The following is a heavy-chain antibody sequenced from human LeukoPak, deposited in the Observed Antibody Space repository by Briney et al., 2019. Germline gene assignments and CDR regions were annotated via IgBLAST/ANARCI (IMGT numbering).Heavy chain of an antibody. CDR2: IYHTGLT. CDR3: ARSGVSYGSGSSDFDY. V-gene: IGHV4-38-2*02. CDR1: GYSIGSGYY. Sequence: PSETLSLTCTVSGYSIGSGYYWGWIRQPPGKGLEWIGVIYHTGLTYYNPSLKSRVTISVDTSKNQFSLRLNSVTAADTAVYYCARSGVSYGSGSSDFDYWGQGTLVTVSS. J-gene: IGHJ4*02. D-gene: IGHD3-10*01.